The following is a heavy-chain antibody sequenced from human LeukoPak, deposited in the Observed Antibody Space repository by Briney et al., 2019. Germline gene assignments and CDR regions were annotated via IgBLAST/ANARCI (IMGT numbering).Heavy chain of an antibody. CDR1: GGSISSGGYY. J-gene: IGHJ5*02. D-gene: IGHD1-26*01. Sequence: SETLSLTCTVSGGSISSGGYYWSWIRQPPGKGVEWIAHIYNGVNTNYNPSLKSRVTISVDTSKNQFSLRLNSVTAADTAVYYCARSRAFNSGAFDPWGQGSLVTVSS. CDR3: ARSRAFNSGAFDP. V-gene: IGHV4-61*08. CDR2: IYNGVNT.